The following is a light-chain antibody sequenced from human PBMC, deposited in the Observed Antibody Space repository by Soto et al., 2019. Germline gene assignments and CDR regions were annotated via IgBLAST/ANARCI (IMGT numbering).Light chain of an antibody. Sequence: QSALTQPASVSGSPGQSITISCTGTSSDIGAYNYVSWYQQHPGKAPKVMIYEVSKRPSGVSNRFSGSKSGNTASLTISGLQAEDEADYYCSSFTGDNTHVFGGGTKLT. CDR1: SSDIGAYNY. V-gene: IGLV2-14*01. J-gene: IGLJ2*01. CDR3: SSFTGDNTHV. CDR2: EVS.